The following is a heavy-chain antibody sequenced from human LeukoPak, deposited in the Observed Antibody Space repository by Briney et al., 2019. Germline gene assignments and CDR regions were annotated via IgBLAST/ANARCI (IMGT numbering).Heavy chain of an antibody. D-gene: IGHD6-19*01. Sequence: SETLSLTCSVSGASITNSDWWTWVRQPPGEGLEWIGEIYHGGTTKYNPSLKSRVTISVDKSKNEFSLKLSSVTAADTAVYYYARVRCSEGKCNFFDYWGQGTLVTVSS. J-gene: IGHJ4*02. CDR2: IYHGGTT. CDR3: ARVRCSEGKCNFFDY. V-gene: IGHV4-4*02. CDR1: GASITNSDW.